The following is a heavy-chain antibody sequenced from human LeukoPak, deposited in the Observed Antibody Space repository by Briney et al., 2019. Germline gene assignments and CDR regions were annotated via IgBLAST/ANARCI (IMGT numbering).Heavy chain of an antibody. CDR1: GYTFTNFA. D-gene: IGHD6-6*01. J-gene: IGHJ5*02. V-gene: IGHV1-3*01. Sequence: ASVKVSCKASGYTFTNFAMHWVRQAPGQRLEWMGWINAGNGNTKYSQKFQGRVTIARDTSASTVYMELSSLRSEDTAVYYCARSIAEVIDPWGQGTLVTVSS. CDR3: ARSIAEVIDP. CDR2: INAGNGNT.